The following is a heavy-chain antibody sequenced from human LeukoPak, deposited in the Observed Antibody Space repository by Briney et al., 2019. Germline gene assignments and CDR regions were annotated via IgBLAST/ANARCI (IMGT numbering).Heavy chain of an antibody. V-gene: IGHV3-23*01. J-gene: IGHJ5*02. CDR2: IRGSAGVT. CDR1: GFTFTSYA. D-gene: IGHD6-13*01. Sequence: PGGSLRLSCAASGFTFTSYAMSWVRHAPGKGLEWVSGIRGSAGVTYYADSVKGRFTISRDNAKNSLYLQMNSLRAEDTAVYYCARVAAAGIFYWFDPWGQGTLVTVSS. CDR3: ARVAAAGIFYWFDP.